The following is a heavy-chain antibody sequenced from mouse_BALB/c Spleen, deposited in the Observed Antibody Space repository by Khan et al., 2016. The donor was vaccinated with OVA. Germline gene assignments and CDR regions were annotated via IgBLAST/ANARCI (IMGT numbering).Heavy chain of an antibody. CDR3: AREEALYYFDY. Sequence: QVQLKESGGELVRPGASVNLSCKTSGYIFTSYWLHWVRQRSGQGLEWIARIYPGTDNTYYNEKLKDKATLTADKSSSTAYMQLNSLKSEDSAVYFCAREEALYYFDYWGQGTTLTVSS. CDR1: GYIFTSYW. J-gene: IGHJ2*01. V-gene: IGHV1-76*01. CDR2: IYPGTDNT. D-gene: IGHD3-2*02.